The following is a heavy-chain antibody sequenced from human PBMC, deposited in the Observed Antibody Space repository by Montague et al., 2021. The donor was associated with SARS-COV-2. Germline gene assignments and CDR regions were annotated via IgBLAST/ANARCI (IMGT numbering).Heavy chain of an antibody. V-gene: IGHV4-34*01. J-gene: IGHJ4*02. CDR1: GGSLSGDH. Sequence: SETLSLTCAVYGGSLSGDHWSWIRQPPGKGLEWIGEVNHSGHTNYNVSLKSRVTMSVDTSKSQFSLKVRSVTAADTAVYFCARGTAGVAAGRGYYFDQWGQGILVTVSS. D-gene: IGHD6-13*01. CDR2: VNHSGHT. CDR3: ARGTAGVAAGRGYYFDQ.